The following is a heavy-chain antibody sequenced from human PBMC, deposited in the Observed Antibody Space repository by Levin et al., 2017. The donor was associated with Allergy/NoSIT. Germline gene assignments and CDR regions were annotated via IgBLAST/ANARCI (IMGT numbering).Heavy chain of an antibody. Sequence: GGSLRLSCAASGFTFSSYAMHWVRQAPGKGLEWVAVISYDGSNKYYADSVKGRFTISRDNSKNTLYLQMNSLRAEDTAVYYCARSTGRGLLLGRIGAFDIWGQGTMVTVSS. J-gene: IGHJ3*02. CDR1: GFTFSSYA. CDR2: ISYDGSNK. V-gene: IGHV3-30-3*01. D-gene: IGHD3-22*01. CDR3: ARSTGRGLLLGRIGAFDI.